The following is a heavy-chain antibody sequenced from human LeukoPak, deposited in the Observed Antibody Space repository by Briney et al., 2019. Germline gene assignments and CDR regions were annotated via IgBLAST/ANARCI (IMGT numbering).Heavy chain of an antibody. CDR3: AKDYSPSRSYYGSCFDY. D-gene: IGHD1-26*01. J-gene: IGHJ4*02. V-gene: IGHV3-9*01. CDR1: GFTFDDYA. CDR2: ISWNSVSI. Sequence: TGRSLRLSCAASGFTFDDYAMHWVRQAPGKGLEWVSGISWNSVSIGYADSVKGRFTISRDNAKNSLYLQMNSLRAEDTALYYCAKDYSPSRSYYGSCFDYWGQGMLVTVSS.